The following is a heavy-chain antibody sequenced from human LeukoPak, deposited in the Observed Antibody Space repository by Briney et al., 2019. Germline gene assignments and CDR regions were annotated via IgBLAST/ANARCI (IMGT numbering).Heavy chain of an antibody. CDR3: ARVRRITGTWAYFDY. V-gene: IGHV1-2*02. D-gene: IGHD1-7*01. CDR2: INPNSGGT. CDR1: GYTFTGYY. Sequence: ASVKVSCKASGYTFTGYYMHWVRQAPGQGLEWMGWINPNSGGTNYAQKFQGRVTMTRDTSISTAYMELSRLRSDDTAVYYCARVRRITGTWAYFDYGGQGTLVTVSS. J-gene: IGHJ4*02.